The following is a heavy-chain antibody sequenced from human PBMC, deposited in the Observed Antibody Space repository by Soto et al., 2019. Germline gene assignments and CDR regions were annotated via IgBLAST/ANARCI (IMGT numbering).Heavy chain of an antibody. CDR2: VHHTGST. CDR3: ARPDVYTRQGVYFDT. J-gene: IGHJ4*02. V-gene: IGHV4-30-2*01. Sequence: SLTCAVSGASISGGGNSWNWVRQPPGKGLEWIGYVHHTGSTYYTPSLKSRGTISLDRSKNQFYLKLTSVAAADTAVYYCARPDVYTRQGVYFDTWGQGALVTVYS. CDR1: GASISGGGNS. D-gene: IGHD1-20*01.